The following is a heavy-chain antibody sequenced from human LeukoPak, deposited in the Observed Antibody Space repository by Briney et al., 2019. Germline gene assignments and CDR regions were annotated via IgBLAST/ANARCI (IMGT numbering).Heavy chain of an antibody. CDR1: GFTFTDTY. J-gene: IGHJ4*02. CDR2: ISPSGTDI. V-gene: IGHV3-11*04. D-gene: IGHD5-18*01. Sequence: GGSLRLSCAVSGFTFTDTYMTWIRQAPGKGLESLSYISPSGTDISYADSVKGRFTISRDNAKNSLYLQMNSLRAEDTAVYYCARDRNRGYSYGYFDYWGQGTLVTVSS. CDR3: ARDRNRGYSYGYFDY.